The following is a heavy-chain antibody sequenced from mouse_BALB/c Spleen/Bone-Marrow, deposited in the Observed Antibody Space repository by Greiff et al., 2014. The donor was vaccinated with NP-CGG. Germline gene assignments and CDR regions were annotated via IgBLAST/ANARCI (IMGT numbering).Heavy chain of an antibody. CDR3: ARRGTGTGSYYFDY. CDR2: ISSVGSYI. J-gene: IGHJ2*01. D-gene: IGHD4-1*01. CDR1: GFTFSNYG. Sequence: EVQLVESGGDLVKPGGSLKLSCAASGFTFSNYGMSWVRQTPDKRLEWVATISSVGSYIYYPDSVKGRFTISRDNAKNTLFLQMSSLKSEDTAMYYCARRGTGTGSYYFDYWGQGTTLTVSS. V-gene: IGHV5-6*01.